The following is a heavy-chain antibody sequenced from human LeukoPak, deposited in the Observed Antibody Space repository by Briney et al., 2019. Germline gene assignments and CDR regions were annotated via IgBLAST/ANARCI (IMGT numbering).Heavy chain of an antibody. V-gene: IGHV4-59*12. CDR3: ARGTLYRGWSYYLDF. Sequence: NPSETLSLTCTVSGGSISSYYWSWIRQPPGKGLEWVGDIYYSGSTNYNPSLKSRVTISVDMSKNHFSLRMRSVTAADTAMYYCARGTLYRGWSYYLDFWGQGSQVTVSS. J-gene: IGHJ4*02. CDR2: IYYSGST. D-gene: IGHD6-19*01. CDR1: GGSISSYY.